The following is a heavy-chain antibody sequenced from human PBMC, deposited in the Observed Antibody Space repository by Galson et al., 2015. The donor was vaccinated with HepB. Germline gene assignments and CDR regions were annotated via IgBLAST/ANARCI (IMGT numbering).Heavy chain of an antibody. V-gene: IGHV3-23*01. Sequence: LRLSCAASGFTFSNYAMSWVRQAPGKGLEWVSSISASSSNAYYADSVKGRFTISRDNPKNSLYLQMNTLRGEDTAVYYCAQDVRRGSGNYGWFDPWGQGSLVTVSS. J-gene: IGHJ5*02. CDR3: AQDVRRGSGNYGWFDP. CDR1: GFTFSNYA. D-gene: IGHD4-23*01. CDR2: ISASSSNA.